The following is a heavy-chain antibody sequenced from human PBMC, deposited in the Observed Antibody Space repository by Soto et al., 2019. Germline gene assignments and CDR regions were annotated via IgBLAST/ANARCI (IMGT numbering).Heavy chain of an antibody. CDR3: ARDGYDGSGRPYPAY. Sequence: ETLSLTCSVSGGSMSEYFWSWIRQSPGKGLEWIGYIYYLGSTDYNPSLKSRVTISVDTSKRQFSLRLTSVTAAETAVYYCARDGYDGSGRPYPAYWGPGTQVTVSS. D-gene: IGHD3-10*01. CDR2: IYYLGST. CDR1: GGSMSEYF. J-gene: IGHJ4*02. V-gene: IGHV4-59*01.